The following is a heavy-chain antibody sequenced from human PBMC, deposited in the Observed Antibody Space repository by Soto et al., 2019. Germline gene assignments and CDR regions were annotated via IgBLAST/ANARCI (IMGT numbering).Heavy chain of an antibody. CDR1: GFTFSNAW. CDR3: TTGRPHYYYMDV. CDR2: IKSKTDGGTT. J-gene: IGHJ6*03. V-gene: IGHV3-15*01. Sequence: GGSLRLSCAASGFTFSNAWMSWVRQAPGKGLEWVGRIKSKTDGGTTDYAAPVKGRFTISRDDSKNTLYLQMNSLKTEDTAVYYCTTGRPHYYYMDVWGKGTTVTVSS.